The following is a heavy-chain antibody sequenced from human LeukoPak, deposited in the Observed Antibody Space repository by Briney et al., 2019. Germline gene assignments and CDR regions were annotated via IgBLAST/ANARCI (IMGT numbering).Heavy chain of an antibody. D-gene: IGHD3-22*01. Sequence: GGSLRLSCAASGFTFSSYAMSWVRQAPGKGLEWVSAISGSGGSTYYADSVKGRFTISRDNSKNTLYLQMNCLRAEDTAVYYCAKLYYYDSSGYYYPPGAFDIWGQGTMVTVSS. V-gene: IGHV3-23*01. CDR3: AKLYYYDSSGYYYPPGAFDI. J-gene: IGHJ3*02. CDR2: ISGSGGST. CDR1: GFTFSSYA.